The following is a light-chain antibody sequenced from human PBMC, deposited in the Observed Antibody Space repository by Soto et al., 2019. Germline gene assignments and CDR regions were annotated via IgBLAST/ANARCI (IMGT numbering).Light chain of an antibody. V-gene: IGLV1-44*01. J-gene: IGLJ2*01. CDR2: RDN. Sequence: QAVVTQPPSASGTLGQRVTISCSGSSSNIGSRAVNWYQQLPGTAPKLLVYRDNQRPSGVPDRFFGSKSGTSASLAISGLQSEDEADYYCSTWDDSLNGQVFGGGTKLTVL. CDR1: SSNIGSRA. CDR3: STWDDSLNGQV.